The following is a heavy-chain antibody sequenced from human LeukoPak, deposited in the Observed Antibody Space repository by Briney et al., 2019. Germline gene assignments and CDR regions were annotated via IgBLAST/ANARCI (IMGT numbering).Heavy chain of an antibody. Sequence: SGPTLVNPTQTLTLTCTFSGFSLSTSGVGVGWIRQPPGKALEWLALIYWNDDKRYSPSLKSRLTITKDTSKNQVVLTVTNMDPVDTATYYCAHRLAPPAGLLWFGELLGYFDYWGQGTLVTVSS. CDR2: IYWNDDK. CDR1: GFSLSTSGVG. V-gene: IGHV2-5*01. CDR3: AHRLAPPAGLLWFGELLGYFDY. D-gene: IGHD3-10*01. J-gene: IGHJ4*02.